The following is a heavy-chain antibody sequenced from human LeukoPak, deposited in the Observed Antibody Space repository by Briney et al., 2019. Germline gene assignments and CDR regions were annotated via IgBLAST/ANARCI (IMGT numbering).Heavy chain of an antibody. CDR1: GLTFDDYG. J-gene: IGHJ4*02. Sequence: GGSLRLSCAASGLTFDDYGMGWVRQAPAKGLEWVSGINWNGGRTVYAESVKGRFTISRDNAKNSLYLQMSSLRAEDTALYYCARARYSSGPFDSWGQGTLVTVSS. D-gene: IGHD6-19*01. CDR2: INWNGGRT. V-gene: IGHV3-20*04. CDR3: ARARYSSGPFDS.